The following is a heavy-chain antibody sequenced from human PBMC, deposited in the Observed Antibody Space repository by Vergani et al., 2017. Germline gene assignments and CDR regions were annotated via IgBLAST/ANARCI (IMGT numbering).Heavy chain of an antibody. V-gene: IGHV4-30-4*01. CDR3: ASSMVRGIYYYYYYMDV. Sequence: QVQLQESGPGLVKPSQTLSLTCTVSGGSISSGDYYWSWIRQPPGKGLEWIWYIYYSGSTYSNPSLKSRVTISVDTSKNQFSLKLSSVTAADTAVYYCASSMVRGIYYYYYYMDVWGKGTTVTVSS. D-gene: IGHD3-10*01. J-gene: IGHJ6*03. CDR2: IYYSGST. CDR1: GGSISSGDYY.